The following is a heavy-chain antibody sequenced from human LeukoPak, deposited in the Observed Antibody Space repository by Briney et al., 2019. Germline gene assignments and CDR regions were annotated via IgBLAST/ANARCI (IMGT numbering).Heavy chain of an antibody. Sequence: PSETLSLTCTVSGGSISSYYWSWIRQPPGKGLEWIGYIYYSGSTNYNPSLKSRVTISVDTSKNQFSLKLSSVTAADTAVYYCARSIRRGYLPYWGQGTLVTVSS. J-gene: IGHJ4*02. V-gene: IGHV4-59*12. CDR1: GGSISSYY. CDR3: ARSIRRGYLPY. D-gene: IGHD3-22*01. CDR2: IYYSGST.